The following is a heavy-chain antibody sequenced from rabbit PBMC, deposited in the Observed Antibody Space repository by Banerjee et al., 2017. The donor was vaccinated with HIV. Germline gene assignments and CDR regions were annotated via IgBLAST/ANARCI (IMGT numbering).Heavy chain of an antibody. D-gene: IGHD4-1*01. CDR1: GFDFSSSAV. V-gene: IGHV1S45*01. Sequence: QEQLVESGGGLVQPGGSLTLTCKASGFDFSSSAVCWVRQAPGKGLEWIACIYTTSGFTYYASWAKGRFTISKTSSTTVTLQMTSLTAADTASYFCARDLAGVIGWNFNLWGPGTLVTVS. J-gene: IGHJ4*01. CDR2: IYTTSGFT. CDR3: ARDLAGVIGWNFNL.